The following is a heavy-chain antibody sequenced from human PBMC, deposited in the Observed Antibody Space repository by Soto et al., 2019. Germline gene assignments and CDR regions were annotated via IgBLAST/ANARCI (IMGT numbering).Heavy chain of an antibody. CDR2: ISNRGDT. CDR3: VKAEPTTIFGVVPGGLDY. J-gene: IGHJ4*02. V-gene: IGHV3-66*01. CDR1: GFIVSDTY. D-gene: IGHD3-3*01. Sequence: GALRLSCTASGFIVSDTYVNWVRQAPGKGLEWVSVISNRGDTHYADSERGRFSLSRDISDNTLHLQMNSLRAEDTAVYYCVKAEPTTIFGVVPGGLDYWGQGTLVTVSS.